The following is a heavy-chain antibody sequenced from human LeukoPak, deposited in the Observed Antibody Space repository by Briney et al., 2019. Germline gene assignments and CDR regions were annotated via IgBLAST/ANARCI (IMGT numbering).Heavy chain of an antibody. V-gene: IGHV3-64D*06. CDR3: VRYSSGLDY. CDR2: ITSNRGST. CDR1: GFTFSSYA. J-gene: IGHJ4*02. D-gene: IGHD6-19*01. Sequence: GRSLRLSCAASGFTFSSYAMYWVRQAPGKGLEYVSAITSNRGSTYYADSVKGRFTISRDSSKNTLFLQMSSLRPEDTAVYYCVRYSSGLDYWGQGTLVTVSS.